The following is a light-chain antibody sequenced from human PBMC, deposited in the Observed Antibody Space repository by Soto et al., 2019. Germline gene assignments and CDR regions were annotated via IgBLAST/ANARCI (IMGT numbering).Light chain of an antibody. CDR2: GAS. V-gene: IGKV3-15*01. Sequence: EIVMTQSPATLSVSPGERATLSCRASQSVSSNLAWFQQKPGQAPRLLIYGASTRATGIPARFSGSGSGTEFTLTISSRQSEDFAFYYCQQYNNWPLTFGGGTKVELK. CDR3: QQYNNWPLT. CDR1: QSVSSN. J-gene: IGKJ4*01.